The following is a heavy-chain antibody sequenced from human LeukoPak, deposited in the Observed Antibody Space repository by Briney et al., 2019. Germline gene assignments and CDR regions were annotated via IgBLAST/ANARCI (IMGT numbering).Heavy chain of an antibody. J-gene: IGHJ3*02. Sequence: ASVKVSCKASGGTFSSYAISWVRQAPGQGLGWMGGIIPIFGTANYAQKFQGRVTITADESTSTAYMELSSLRSEDTAVYYCARADDYGDYGQDAFDIWGQGTMVTVSS. CDR1: GGTFSSYA. D-gene: IGHD4-17*01. CDR3: ARADDYGDYGQDAFDI. V-gene: IGHV1-69*13. CDR2: IIPIFGTA.